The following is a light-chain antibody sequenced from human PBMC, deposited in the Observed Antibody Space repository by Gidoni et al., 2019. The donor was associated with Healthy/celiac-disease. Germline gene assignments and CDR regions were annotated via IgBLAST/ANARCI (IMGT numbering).Light chain of an antibody. CDR1: QSVSSY. V-gene: IGKV3-11*01. CDR3: QQRSNWPPIT. J-gene: IGKJ5*01. Sequence: EIVWKQAPAPLSLSPGERATLSCRASQSVSSYVAWYQQQPRQAPRLLIYDASNRATGIPARFSGSGSWTDFTLTISSLEPEDLAVYYCQQRSNWPPITFGQGTRLEIK. CDR2: DAS.